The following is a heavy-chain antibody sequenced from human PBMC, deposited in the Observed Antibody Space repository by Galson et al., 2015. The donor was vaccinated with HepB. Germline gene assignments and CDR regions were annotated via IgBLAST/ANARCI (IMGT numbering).Heavy chain of an antibody. CDR1: GGSFSGYY. V-gene: IGHV4-34*01. CDR3: ASSGDFGVVKN. CDR2: INHSGST. Sequence: ETLSLTCAVYGGSFSGYYWSWIRQPPGKGLEWIGEINHSGSTNYNPSLKSRVTISVDTSKNQFSLKLSSVTAADTAVYYCASSGDFGVVKNWGQGTLVTVSS. J-gene: IGHJ4*02. D-gene: IGHD3-3*01.